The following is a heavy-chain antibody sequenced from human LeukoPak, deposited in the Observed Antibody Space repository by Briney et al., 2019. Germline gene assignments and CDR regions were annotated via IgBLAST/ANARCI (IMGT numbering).Heavy chain of an antibody. D-gene: IGHD1-26*01. CDR3: ARGLYSGNYYGWFGP. V-gene: IGHV4-61*01. Sequence: SETLSLTCTVSGYSISSGYYWSWFRQPPGKGLEWIGYIYYSGSTNYNPSLKSRATISVDTSKNQFSLKLSSVTAADTAVYYCARGLYSGNYYGWFGPWGQGTLVTVSS. J-gene: IGHJ5*02. CDR2: IYYSGST. CDR1: GYSISSGYY.